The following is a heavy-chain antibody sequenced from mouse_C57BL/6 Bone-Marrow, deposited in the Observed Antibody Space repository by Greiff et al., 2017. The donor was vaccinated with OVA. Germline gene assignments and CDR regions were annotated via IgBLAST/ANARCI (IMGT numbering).Heavy chain of an antibody. J-gene: IGHJ4*01. CDR1: GYTFTSYG. Sequence: QVQLQPSGAELARPGASVKLSCKASGYTFTSYGISWVKQRTGQGLEWIGEIYPRSGNTYYNEKFKGKATLTADKSSSTAYMELRSLTSEDSAVYFCARSRGNYDYAMDYWGQGTSVTVSS. CDR2: IYPRSGNT. V-gene: IGHV1-81*01. CDR3: ARSRGNYDYAMDY. D-gene: IGHD2-1*01.